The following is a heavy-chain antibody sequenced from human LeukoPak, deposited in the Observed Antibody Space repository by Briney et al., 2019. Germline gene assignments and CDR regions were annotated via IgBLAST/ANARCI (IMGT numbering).Heavy chain of an antibody. Sequence: GGSLRLSCAASGFTFSSYSMNWVRQAPGKGLEWVSSISSSSSYIYYADSVKGRFTISRDNAKNSLYLQMNSLGAEGTAVYYCARDVQAVAGFSSWFDPWGQGTLVTVSS. V-gene: IGHV3-21*01. D-gene: IGHD6-19*01. CDR2: ISSSSSYI. CDR1: GFTFSSYS. CDR3: ARDVQAVAGFSSWFDP. J-gene: IGHJ5*02.